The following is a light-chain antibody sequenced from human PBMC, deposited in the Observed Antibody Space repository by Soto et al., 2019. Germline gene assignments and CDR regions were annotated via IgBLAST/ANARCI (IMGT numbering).Light chain of an antibody. V-gene: IGKV3-20*01. CDR3: QQFSSYPLT. J-gene: IGKJ4*01. CDR2: DAS. CDR1: QTVRNNY. Sequence: EFVLTQSPGTLSLSPGERATLSCSASQTVRNNYLAWYQQKPGQAPRLLFYDASSRATGIPDRFSGGGSGTDFTLTISRLEPEDFAVYYCQQFSSYPLTFGGGTKVDIK.